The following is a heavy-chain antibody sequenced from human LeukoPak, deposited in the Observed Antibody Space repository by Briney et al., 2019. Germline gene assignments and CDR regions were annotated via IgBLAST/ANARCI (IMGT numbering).Heavy chain of an antibody. CDR3: ARDRLHYDSSGYPDY. J-gene: IGHJ4*02. CDR2: IYYSGST. V-gene: IGHV4-30-4*01. D-gene: IGHD3-22*01. CDR1: GGSISSGDYY. Sequence: SETLSLTCTVSGGSISSGDYYWSWIRQPPGKGLEWIGYIYYSGSTYYNPSLKSRVTISVDTSKNQFSLKLSSVTAADTAVYYCARDRLHYDSSGYPDYWGQGTLVTVSS.